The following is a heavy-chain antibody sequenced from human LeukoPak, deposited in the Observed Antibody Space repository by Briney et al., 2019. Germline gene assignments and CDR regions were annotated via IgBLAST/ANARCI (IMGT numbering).Heavy chain of an antibody. J-gene: IGHJ4*02. CDR1: GFTFSSYG. D-gene: IGHD2-15*01. CDR2: ISYDGSNK. CDR3: AKGHDIPTPGHY. Sequence: PGGSLRLSCAASGFTFSSYGMHWVRQAPGKGLEWVAVISYDGSNKYYADSVKGRFTISRDNSKNTLYLQMNSLRAEDTAVYHCAKGHDIPTPGHYWGQGTLVTVSS. V-gene: IGHV3-30*18.